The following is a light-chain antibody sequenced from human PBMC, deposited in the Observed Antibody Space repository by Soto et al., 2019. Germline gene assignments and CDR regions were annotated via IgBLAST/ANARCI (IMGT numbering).Light chain of an antibody. CDR3: QQFNSYLPT. V-gene: IGKV1-13*02. Sequence: AIELTQSPSSLSASVGDRVTITCRASQGINSALAWYQQKPGKAPKLLIYDASSLESGVPSRFSGSGSGTDFTLTISSLQPEDFATYYCQQFNSYLPTFGGGTKVDIK. CDR2: DAS. J-gene: IGKJ4*01. CDR1: QGINSA.